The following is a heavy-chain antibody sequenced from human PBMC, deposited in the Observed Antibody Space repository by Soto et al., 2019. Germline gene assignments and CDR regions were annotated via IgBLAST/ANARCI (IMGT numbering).Heavy chain of an antibody. D-gene: IGHD1-26*01. CDR1: GGSFSGYY. J-gene: IGHJ4*02. CDR3: ARGRSRRYSGSYYAFDY. V-gene: IGHV4-34*01. Sequence: SETLSLTCAVYGGSFSGYYWSWIRQPPGKGLEWIGEINHSGSTNYNPSLKSRVTISVDTSKNQFSLKLSSVTAADTAVYYCARGRSRRYSGSYYAFDYWGQGTLVTVSS. CDR2: INHSGST.